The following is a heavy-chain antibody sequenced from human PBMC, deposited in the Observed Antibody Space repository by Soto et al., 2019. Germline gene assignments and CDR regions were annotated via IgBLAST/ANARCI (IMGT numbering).Heavy chain of an antibody. D-gene: IGHD4-17*01. Sequence: PSETLSLTCTVSGGSISSGGYYWSWIRQHPGKGLEWIGYIYYSGSTYYKPSLKSRVTISVDTSKNQFSLKLSSVTAADTAVYYCAIEGDYGGNSPFDHWGQGTLVTVSS. V-gene: IGHV4-31*02. CDR3: AIEGDYGGNSPFDH. CDR2: IYYSGST. J-gene: IGHJ4*02. CDR1: GGSISSGGYY.